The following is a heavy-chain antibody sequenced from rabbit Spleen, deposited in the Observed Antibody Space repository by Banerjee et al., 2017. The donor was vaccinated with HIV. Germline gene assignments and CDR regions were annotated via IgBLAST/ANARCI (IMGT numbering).Heavy chain of an antibody. CDR3: ARDTSSSFSSYGMDL. D-gene: IGHD1-1*01. CDR1: GFSFSTSYW. CDR2: IVVDNSGST. Sequence: QEQMVESGGGLVQPEGSLTLTCTASGFSFSTSYWICWVRQAPGKGLEWIACIVVDNSGSTYYATWAKGRFTISKTSSTTVTLQMTSLTAADTATYFCARDTSSSFSSYGMDLWGPGTLVTVS. J-gene: IGHJ6*01. V-gene: IGHV1S45*01.